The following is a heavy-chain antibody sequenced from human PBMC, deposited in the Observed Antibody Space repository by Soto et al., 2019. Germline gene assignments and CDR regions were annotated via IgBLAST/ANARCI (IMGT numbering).Heavy chain of an antibody. V-gene: IGHV5-10-1*03. D-gene: IGHD2-15*01. CDR2: IDPGDSNT. CDR1: GYSFNTFW. CDR3: ARQGGYYYYGMDV. J-gene: IGHJ6*02. Sequence: EVQLVQSGAEVKKPGESLTISCKTSGYSFNTFWISWVRQVPGKGLEWMGRIDPGDSNTNYSPSFQGHVTLSVDKSIGTAYLQWSSLKASDTAIYYCARQGGYYYYGMDVWGQETAVTVSS.